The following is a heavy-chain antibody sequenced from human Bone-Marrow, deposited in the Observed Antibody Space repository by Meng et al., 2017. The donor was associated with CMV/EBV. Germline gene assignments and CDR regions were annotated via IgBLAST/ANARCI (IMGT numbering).Heavy chain of an antibody. V-gene: IGHV3-7*01. CDR2: IKQDGSEK. D-gene: IGHD3-3*01. CDR1: GFTFSSYW. CDR3: ARDPPLLLRFLEWLLGYFDY. Sequence: GGSLRLSCVASGFTFSSYWMSWVRQAPGKGLEWVANIKQDGSEKYHVDSVKGRFTISRDNAKNSLFLQMNSLRAEDTAVYYCARDPPLLLRFLEWLLGYFDYWGQGTLVTVSS. J-gene: IGHJ4*02.